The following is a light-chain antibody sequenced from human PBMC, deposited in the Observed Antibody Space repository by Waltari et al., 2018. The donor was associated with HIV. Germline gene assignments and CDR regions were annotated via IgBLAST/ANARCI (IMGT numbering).Light chain of an antibody. CDR1: HIVLYSSNNKNY. Sequence: DIALIQSPDFLAVSLGERATVRCKSNHIVLYSSNNKNYLAWYQHKPGQPPKLLFYWATTRESGVPDRFGGSGSGTDFALTISSLQAEDVAVYYCQQYYSLPRTFGQGTKVEIK. J-gene: IGKJ1*01. CDR3: QQYYSLPRT. CDR2: WAT. V-gene: IGKV4-1*01.